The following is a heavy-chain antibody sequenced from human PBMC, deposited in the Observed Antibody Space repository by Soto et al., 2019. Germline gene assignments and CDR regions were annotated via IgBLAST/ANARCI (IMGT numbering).Heavy chain of an antibody. CDR3: ARFFGSGFDY. D-gene: IGHD6-19*01. V-gene: IGHV3-48*02. J-gene: IGHJ4*02. CDR1: GFTFSTDS. CDR2: ISTSGATR. Sequence: EVQLVESGGGLVQPGGSLRLSCVASGFTFSTDSMNWVRQAPGKGLEWVAHISTSGATRYYADSVKGRFTISRDNAKTSLYLQMDSLRNEGTAVDYCARFFGSGFDYWGQGTLVTVSS.